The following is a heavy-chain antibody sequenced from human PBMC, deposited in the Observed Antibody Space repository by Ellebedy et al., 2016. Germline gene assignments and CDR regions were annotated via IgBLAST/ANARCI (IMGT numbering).Heavy chain of an antibody. CDR3: ARLRYYDILTGVED. J-gene: IGHJ4*02. CDR1: GFTFSSYA. Sequence: GESLKISCAASGFTFSSYAMSWVRQAPGKGLEWVSAISGSGGSTYYADSVKGRFTISRDNSKNTLYLQMNSLRAEDTAVYYCARLRYYDILTGVEDWGQGTLVTVSS. D-gene: IGHD3-9*01. CDR2: ISGSGGST. V-gene: IGHV3-23*01.